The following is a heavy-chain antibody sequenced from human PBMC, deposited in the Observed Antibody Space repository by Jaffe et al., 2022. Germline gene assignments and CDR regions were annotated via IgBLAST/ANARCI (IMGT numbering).Heavy chain of an antibody. Sequence: QVQLVQSGAEVKKPGASVKVSCKASGYTFTGYYMHWVRQAPGQGLEWMGRINPNSGGTNYAQKFQGRVTMTRDTSISTAYMELSRLRSDDTAVYYCARERRSAKLSHYFDYWGQGTLVTVSS. CDR3: ARERRSAKLSHYFDY. D-gene: IGHD1-7*01. J-gene: IGHJ4*02. CDR1: GYTFTGYY. CDR2: INPNSGGT. V-gene: IGHV1-2*06.